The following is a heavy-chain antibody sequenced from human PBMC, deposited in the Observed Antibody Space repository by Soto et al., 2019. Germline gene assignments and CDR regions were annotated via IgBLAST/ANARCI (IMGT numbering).Heavy chain of an antibody. J-gene: IGHJ4*02. CDR3: ARWMDYFGY. Sequence: SETLSLTCTVSGGSISSGSYYWSWIRQHPGKGLQWIGYIFYSGSSYYNPSLKSRVTISVDTSKNQFSLKVNSVTAADTAVYYCARWMDYFGYWGQGTLVTASS. CDR2: IFYSGSS. D-gene: IGHD2-2*03. CDR1: GGSISSGSYY. V-gene: IGHV4-31*03.